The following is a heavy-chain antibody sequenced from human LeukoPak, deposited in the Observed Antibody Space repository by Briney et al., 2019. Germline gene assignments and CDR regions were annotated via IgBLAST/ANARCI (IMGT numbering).Heavy chain of an antibody. CDR3: ASSYQMGATDAFDI. J-gene: IGHJ3*02. V-gene: IGHV1-8*03. CDR1: GYTFTSYD. Sequence: ASVKVSCKASGYTFTSYDIDWVRQATGQGLEWMGWMNPNSGNTGYAQKFQGRVTITRNTSISTAYMELSSLRSEDTAVYYCASSYQMGATDAFDIWGQGTMVTVSS. CDR2: MNPNSGNT. D-gene: IGHD1-26*01.